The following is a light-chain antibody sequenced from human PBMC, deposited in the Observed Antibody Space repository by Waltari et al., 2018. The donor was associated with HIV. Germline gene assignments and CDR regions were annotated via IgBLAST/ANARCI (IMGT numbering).Light chain of an antibody. Sequence: DMVMTQSPLSLPVTPGEAASISCRSNQSLRKRNGHNDLEGNLQRPGQPPQLLFYVGSHRASVVPDMFSCSAAGTDFPLNSSVVEAEDVGFYCCMQALQTLRTFGQGTKVEIK. CDR3: MQALQTLRT. CDR1: QSLRKRNGHND. V-gene: IGKV2-28*01. CDR2: VGS. J-gene: IGKJ1*01.